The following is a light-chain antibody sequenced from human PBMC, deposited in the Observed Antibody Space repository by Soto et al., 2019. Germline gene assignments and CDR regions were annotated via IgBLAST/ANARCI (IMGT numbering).Light chain of an antibody. Sequence: DIQMTQSPSTLSESVGDRVTITCRASQSISSWLAWYQQKPGKAPKLLIYDASSLESGVPSRFSGSGSGTEFTLTISNKQPDDFATYYCQQYNSYSGTFGQGTKLEIK. J-gene: IGKJ2*01. V-gene: IGKV1-5*01. CDR3: QQYNSYSGT. CDR2: DAS. CDR1: QSISSW.